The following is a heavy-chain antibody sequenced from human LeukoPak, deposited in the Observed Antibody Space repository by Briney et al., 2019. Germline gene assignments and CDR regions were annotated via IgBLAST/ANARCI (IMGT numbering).Heavy chain of an antibody. D-gene: IGHD4-11*01. Sequence: GGSLRLSCAASGFTFDDYGMSWVRRAPGKGLEWVSGINWNGGSTGYADSVKGRFTISRDNAKNSLYLQMNSLRAEDTALYYCARGLDYSNANWFDPWGQGTLVTVSS. CDR2: INWNGGST. V-gene: IGHV3-20*04. J-gene: IGHJ5*02. CDR1: GFTFDDYG. CDR3: ARGLDYSNANWFDP.